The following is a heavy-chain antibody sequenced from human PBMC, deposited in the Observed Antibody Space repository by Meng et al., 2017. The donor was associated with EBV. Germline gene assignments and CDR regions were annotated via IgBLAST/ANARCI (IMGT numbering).Heavy chain of an antibody. V-gene: IGHV1-3*01. CDR3: ARRGGVADWFDP. Sequence: VPVVHSGAEVKKPGASEKVSCKASGYTFTSYAMHWVRQAPGQRLEWMGWINAGNGNTKYSQKFQGRVTITRDTSASTAYMELSSLRSEDTAVYYCARRGGVADWFDPWGQGTLVTVSS. CDR2: INAGNGNT. CDR1: GYTFTSYA. D-gene: IGHD2-15*01. J-gene: IGHJ5*02.